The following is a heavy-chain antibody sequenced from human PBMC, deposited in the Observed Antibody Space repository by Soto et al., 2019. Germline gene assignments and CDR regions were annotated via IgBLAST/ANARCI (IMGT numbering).Heavy chain of an antibody. V-gene: IGHV3-23*01. Sequence: VQLLESGGGLVQPGGSLRLSCAASGFTFSSYAMSWVRQAPGKGLEWVSAISGSGASTYYADSVKGRFTISRDNAKNTLFLQMNSLRAEDTAVYYCAKDSPYSSSWAPFDYWGQGTLVTVSS. J-gene: IGHJ4*02. CDR2: ISGSGAST. CDR3: AKDSPYSSSWAPFDY. D-gene: IGHD6-13*01. CDR1: GFTFSSYA.